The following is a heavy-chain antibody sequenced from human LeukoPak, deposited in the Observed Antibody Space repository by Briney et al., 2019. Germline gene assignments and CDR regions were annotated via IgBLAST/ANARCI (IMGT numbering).Heavy chain of an antibody. V-gene: IGHV3-48*04. J-gene: IGHJ6*02. CDR1: GFTFSSYG. Sequence: QPGRSLRLSCAASGFTFSSYGMHWVRQAPGKGLEWVSYISSSGSTIYYADSVKGRFTISRDNAKNSLYLQMNSLRAEDTAVYYCARLTGSGSYPEHYGMDVWGQGTTVTVSS. D-gene: IGHD3-10*01. CDR3: ARLTGSGSYPEHYGMDV. CDR2: ISSSGSTI.